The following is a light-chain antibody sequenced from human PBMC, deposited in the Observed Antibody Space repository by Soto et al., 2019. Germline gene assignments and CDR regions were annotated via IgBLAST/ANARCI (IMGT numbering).Light chain of an antibody. V-gene: IGKV1-5*03. CDR1: QSISTW. CDR2: KAS. J-gene: IGKJ1*01. Sequence: IQMTQSPSTLSASVGDRVTFTCRASQSISTWLAWYQQKPGKAPKLLIYKASTLEVGVPSRFSGSGSGFTLTISTLQPADFATYYCQQSNSYPWTFGQGTKV. CDR3: QQSNSYPWT.